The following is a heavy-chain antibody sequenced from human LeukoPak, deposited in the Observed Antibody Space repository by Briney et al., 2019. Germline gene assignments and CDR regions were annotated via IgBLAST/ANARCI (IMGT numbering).Heavy chain of an antibody. Sequence: PGGSLRLSCAASGFTFSSYAMSWVRQAPGKGLEWVSSISSSSSSIYYADSVKGRFSISRDNAKNSLFLQMNGLRTEDSAVYYCARGGTRGFDYWGHGTLVSVSS. CDR1: GFTFSSYA. D-gene: IGHD3-16*01. CDR3: ARGGTRGFDY. J-gene: IGHJ4*01. CDR2: ISSSSSSI. V-gene: IGHV3-21*01.